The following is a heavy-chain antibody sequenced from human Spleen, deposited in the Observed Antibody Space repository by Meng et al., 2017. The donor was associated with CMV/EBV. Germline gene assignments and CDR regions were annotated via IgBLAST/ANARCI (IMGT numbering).Heavy chain of an antibody. CDR2: ISGRGDTT. CDR1: FTFSSCA. Sequence: FTFSSCAMSWVRQAPEKGLEWVSAISGRGDTTYYADSVKGRFIIYRDNSKNTVYLQMNSLRAEDTAVYYCAKCYYDFWSGYSDMVDYWGQGTLVTVSS. D-gene: IGHD3-3*01. J-gene: IGHJ4*02. V-gene: IGHV3-23*01. CDR3: AKCYYDFWSGYSDMVDY.